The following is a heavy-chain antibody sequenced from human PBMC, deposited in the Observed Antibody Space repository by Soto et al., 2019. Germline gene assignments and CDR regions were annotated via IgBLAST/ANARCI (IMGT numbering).Heavy chain of an antibody. D-gene: IGHD6-6*01. CDR1: GGSISSYY. CDR2: IYYSGST. V-gene: IGHV4-59*08. CDR3: ARHRAYSTSPWDY. Sequence: QVQLQESGPGLVKPSETLSLTCTVSGGSISSYYWGWIRQPPGKGLEWIGYIYYSGSTNYNPSLKSRVTISVDTSKNQFSLKLSSVTTADTAVYYCARHRAYSTSPWDYWGQGTLVTVSS. J-gene: IGHJ4*02.